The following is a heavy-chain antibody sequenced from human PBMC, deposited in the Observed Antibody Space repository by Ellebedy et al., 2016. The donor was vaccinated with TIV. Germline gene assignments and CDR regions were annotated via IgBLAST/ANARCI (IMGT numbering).Heavy chain of an antibody. CDR1: GYTFTSYG. V-gene: IGHV1-18*01. CDR2: IIPIFGTA. J-gene: IGHJ6*03. D-gene: IGHD1-26*01. Sequence: ASVKVSXXASGYTFTSYGISWVRQAPGQGLEWMGGIIPIFGTANYAQKLQGRVTMTTDTSTSTAYMELRSLRSDDTAVYYCARDPGRLGDFSILYMDVWGKGTTVTVSS. CDR3: ARDPGRLGDFSILYMDV.